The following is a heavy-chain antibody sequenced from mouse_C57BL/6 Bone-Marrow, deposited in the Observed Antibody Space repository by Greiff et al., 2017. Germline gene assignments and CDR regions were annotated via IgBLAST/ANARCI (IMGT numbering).Heavy chain of an antibody. Sequence: VQLQQSGAELVRPGASVKLSCTASGFNIKDYYMHWVKQRPEQGLEWIGMIDPEDGDTEYAPKFQGKATMTADTSSNTAYLQLSSLTSEDTAVYYCTRMDYDGGAVAYWGQGTLVTVSA. CDR3: TRMDYDGGAVAY. J-gene: IGHJ3*01. CDR1: GFNIKDYY. V-gene: IGHV14-1*01. D-gene: IGHD2-4*01. CDR2: IDPEDGDT.